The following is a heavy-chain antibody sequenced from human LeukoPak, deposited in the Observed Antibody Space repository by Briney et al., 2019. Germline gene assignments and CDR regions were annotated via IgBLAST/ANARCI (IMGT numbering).Heavy chain of an antibody. J-gene: IGHJ5*02. CDR3: ARTYGSGTYPFDP. CDR1: GGSFSGYY. D-gene: IGHD3-10*01. V-gene: IGHV4-34*01. CDR2: INHSGST. Sequence: SETLSLTCAVYGGSFSGYYWSWIRQRPGKGLEWIGEINHSGSTNYNPSLKSRVTISVDTSKNQFSLKLSSVTAADTAVYYCARTYGSGTYPFDPWGQGTLVTVSS.